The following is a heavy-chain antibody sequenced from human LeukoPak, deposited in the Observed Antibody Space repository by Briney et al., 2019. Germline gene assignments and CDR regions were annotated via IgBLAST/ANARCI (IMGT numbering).Heavy chain of an antibody. J-gene: IGHJ4*02. CDR1: GGSISSYY. CDR2: IYYNGST. D-gene: IGHD6-19*01. V-gene: IGHV4-59*08. Sequence: SETLSLTCIASGGSISSYYWTWIRQPPGKGPEWIGYIYYNGSTNYNPSLKSRVTISVDTSKNQFSLKLNSVTAADTAVYYCARQSRGIAVAGLDYWGQGILVTVSS. CDR3: ARQSRGIAVAGLDY.